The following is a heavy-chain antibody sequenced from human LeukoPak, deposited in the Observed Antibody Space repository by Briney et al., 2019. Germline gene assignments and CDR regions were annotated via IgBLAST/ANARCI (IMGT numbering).Heavy chain of an antibody. CDR3: ARIAAAGPFDY. V-gene: IGHV4-39*01. Sequence: SETLSLTCTVSGGSISSSSYYWGWIRQPPGKGLEWIGSIHYSGRTYYNPSLKSRVTISVDTSKNQFSLKLSSVTAADTAVYYCARIAAAGPFDYWGQGTLVTVSS. CDR1: GGSISSSSYY. CDR2: IHYSGRT. D-gene: IGHD6-13*01. J-gene: IGHJ4*02.